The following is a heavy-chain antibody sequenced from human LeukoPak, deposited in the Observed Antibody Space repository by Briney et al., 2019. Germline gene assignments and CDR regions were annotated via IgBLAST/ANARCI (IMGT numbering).Heavy chain of an antibody. D-gene: IGHD1-26*01. Sequence: SDTLSLTCAVSGYSISSSNWWGWMRQPPGKGLEWIGYIYYSGSTYYNPSLKSRVTMSVDTSKNQFSLKLSSVTAVDTAVYYCAGVSGSYPGDAFDIWGQGTMVTVSS. CDR3: AGVSGSYPGDAFDI. CDR1: GYSISSSNW. J-gene: IGHJ3*02. V-gene: IGHV4-28*03. CDR2: IYYSGST.